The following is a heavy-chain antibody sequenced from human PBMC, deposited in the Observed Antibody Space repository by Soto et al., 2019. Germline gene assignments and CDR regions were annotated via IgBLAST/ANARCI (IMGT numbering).Heavy chain of an antibody. Sequence: EVQLVESGGGLVQPGGFLRLSCAASGFTFSSYWMHWVRQAPGKGLVWVSRINSDGSSTSYADSVKGRFTISRDNAKNTLYLQMNSLRAEDTAVYYCARDTPGGDGAPDIWGQGTMVTVSS. V-gene: IGHV3-74*01. D-gene: IGHD2-15*01. CDR2: INSDGSST. CDR3: ARDTPGGDGAPDI. CDR1: GFTFSSYW. J-gene: IGHJ3*02.